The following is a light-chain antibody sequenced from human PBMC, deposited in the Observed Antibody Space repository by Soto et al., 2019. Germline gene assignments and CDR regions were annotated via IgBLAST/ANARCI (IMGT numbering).Light chain of an antibody. CDR1: QTIDSW. Sequence: DIQMTQSPSTLSASVGDRVTITCRASQTIDSWLAWYQQRPGKPPNLLIYKASTLASGVPSRFSGIGSGTEFTLTISSLQPDDFATYYCQHYNSYSEAFGQGTKVDIK. CDR3: QHYNSYSEA. J-gene: IGKJ1*01. V-gene: IGKV1-5*03. CDR2: KAS.